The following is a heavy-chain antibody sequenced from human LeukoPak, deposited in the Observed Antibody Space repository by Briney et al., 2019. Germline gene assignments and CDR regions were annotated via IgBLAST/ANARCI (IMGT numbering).Heavy chain of an antibody. CDR1: GFTFSSYA. Sequence: PGGSLRLSRAASGFTFSSYAMSWVRQAPGKGLEWVSTINGGGAYTYYADSVKGRFTISRDNSKNTLYLQMTSLTAEDTAIYYCANGIAAARGYYFDYWGQGTLVTVSS. V-gene: IGHV3-23*01. CDR3: ANGIAAARGYYFDY. D-gene: IGHD6-13*01. CDR2: INGGGAYT. J-gene: IGHJ4*02.